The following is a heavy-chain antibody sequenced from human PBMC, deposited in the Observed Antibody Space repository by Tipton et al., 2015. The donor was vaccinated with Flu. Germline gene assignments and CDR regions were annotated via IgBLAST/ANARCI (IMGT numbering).Heavy chain of an antibody. CDR1: GGSISSYY. V-gene: IGHV4-59*08. CDR2: IYYSGST. Sequence: TLSLTCTVSGGSISSYYWSWIRQPPGKGLEWIGYIYYSGSTNYNPSLKSRVTISVDTSKNQFSLKLSSVTAADTAVYYCARHGDVDTAMVYLGWFDPWGQGTLVTVSS. D-gene: IGHD5-18*01. J-gene: IGHJ5*02. CDR3: ARHGDVDTAMVYLGWFDP.